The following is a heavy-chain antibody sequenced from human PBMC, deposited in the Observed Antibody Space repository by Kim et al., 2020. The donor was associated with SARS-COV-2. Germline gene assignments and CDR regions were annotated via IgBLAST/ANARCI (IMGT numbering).Heavy chain of an antibody. Sequence: VGSLRLSCAASGFTFSSYAMHWVRQAPGKGLEWVAVISYDGSNKYYADSVKGRFTISRDNSKNTLYLQMNSLRAEDTAVYYCARVAAGSYYYGMDVWGQGTTVTVSS. CDR1: GFTFSSYA. D-gene: IGHD6-13*01. V-gene: IGHV3-30-3*01. CDR2: ISYDGSNK. CDR3: ARVAAGSYYYGMDV. J-gene: IGHJ6*02.